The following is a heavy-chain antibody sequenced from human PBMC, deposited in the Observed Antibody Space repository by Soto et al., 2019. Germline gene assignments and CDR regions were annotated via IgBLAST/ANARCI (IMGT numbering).Heavy chain of an antibody. J-gene: IGHJ5*02. Sequence: SETLSLTCTVSGGSISSYYLSWIRQPPGKGLEWIGYIYYSGSTNYNPSLKSRVTISVDTSKNQFSLKLSSVTAADTAVYYCARGDNWNYSWFDPWGQGTLVTVSS. D-gene: IGHD1-7*01. CDR3: ARGDNWNYSWFDP. V-gene: IGHV4-59*01. CDR1: GGSISSYY. CDR2: IYYSGST.